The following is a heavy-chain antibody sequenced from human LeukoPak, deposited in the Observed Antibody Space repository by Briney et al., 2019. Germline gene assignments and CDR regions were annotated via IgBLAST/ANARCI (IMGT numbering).Heavy chain of an antibody. CDR3: AKDIVRYYDSSGPAVFDY. V-gene: IGHV3-11*01. CDR2: ISSSGSTI. D-gene: IGHD3-22*01. CDR1: GFTFSDYY. Sequence: PGGSLRLSCAASGFTFSDYYMSWIRQAPGKGLEWVSYISSSGSTIYYADSVKGRFTISRDNSKNTLYLQMNSLRAEDTAVYYCAKDIVRYYDSSGPAVFDYWGQGTLVTVSS. J-gene: IGHJ4*02.